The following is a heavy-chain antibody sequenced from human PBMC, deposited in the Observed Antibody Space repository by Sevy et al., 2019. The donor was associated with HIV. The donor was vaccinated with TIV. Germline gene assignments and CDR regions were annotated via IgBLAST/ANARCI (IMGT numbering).Heavy chain of an antibody. J-gene: IGHJ3*02. D-gene: IGHD6-13*01. CDR3: ARDQGRSIAAAYAFDI. CDR2: ISSSSSYI. Sequence: GESLKISCAASGFTFSSYSMNWVRQAPGKGLEWVSSISSSSSYIYYADSVKGRFTISRDNAKNSLYLQMNSLRAEDTAVYYCARDQGRSIAAAYAFDIWGQGTMVTVSS. V-gene: IGHV3-21*01. CDR1: GFTFSSYS.